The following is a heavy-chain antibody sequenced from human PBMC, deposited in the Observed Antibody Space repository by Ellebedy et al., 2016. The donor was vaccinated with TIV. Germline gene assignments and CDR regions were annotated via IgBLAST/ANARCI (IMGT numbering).Heavy chain of an antibody. J-gene: IGHJ3*02. CDR2: IYTGDST. CDR1: GFSVSSNY. Sequence: GESLKISCAASGFSVSSNYVSWVRQAPGKGLEWVSYIYTGDSTYHADSVKGRFTISRDNSKNTVSFQMNSLRVEDTAVYYCARVRSLAFEIWGQGTMVTVSS. V-gene: IGHV3-53*01. CDR3: ARVRSLAFEI.